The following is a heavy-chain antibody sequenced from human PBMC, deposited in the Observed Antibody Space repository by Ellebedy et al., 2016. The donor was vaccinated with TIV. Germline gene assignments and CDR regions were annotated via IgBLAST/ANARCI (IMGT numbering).Heavy chain of an antibody. V-gene: IGHV3-33*06. CDR2: IWYDGSNK. D-gene: IGHD2-15*01. J-gene: IGHJ5*02. CDR1: GFTFSSYG. Sequence: GGSLRLSXAASGFTFSSYGMHWVRQAPGKGLEWVAVIWYDGSNKYYADSVKGRFTISRDNSKNTLYLQMNSLRAEDTAVYYCANWEYCSGGSCYPYNWFDPWGQGTLVTVSS. CDR3: ANWEYCSGGSCYPYNWFDP.